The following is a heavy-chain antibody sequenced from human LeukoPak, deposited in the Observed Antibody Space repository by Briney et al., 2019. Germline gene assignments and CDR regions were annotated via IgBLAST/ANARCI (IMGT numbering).Heavy chain of an antibody. D-gene: IGHD1-26*01. CDR3: AKEGGRGTYYRDAFDL. Sequence: GGSLRLSCAASGFTFSSYEMNWVRQAPGMGLEWVSYISSGGNNIYYADSVKGRFTISRDNAKNTLYLQMNSLRVEDTAVYYCAKEGGRGTYYRDAFDLWGQGTMVTVSS. J-gene: IGHJ3*01. CDR1: GFTFSSYE. CDR2: ISSGGNNI. V-gene: IGHV3-48*03.